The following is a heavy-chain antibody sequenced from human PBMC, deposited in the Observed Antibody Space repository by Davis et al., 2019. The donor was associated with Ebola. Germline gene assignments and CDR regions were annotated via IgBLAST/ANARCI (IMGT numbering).Heavy chain of an antibody. Sequence: ASVKVSCKASGYTFTSYDINWVRQATGQGLEWMGWINPNSGGTNYAQKFQGRVTMTRDTSISTAYMELSRLRSDDTAVYYCARDLGATDFDYWGQGTLVTVSS. J-gene: IGHJ4*02. D-gene: IGHD1-26*01. CDR1: GYTFTSYD. CDR3: ARDLGATDFDY. CDR2: INPNSGGT. V-gene: IGHV1-2*02.